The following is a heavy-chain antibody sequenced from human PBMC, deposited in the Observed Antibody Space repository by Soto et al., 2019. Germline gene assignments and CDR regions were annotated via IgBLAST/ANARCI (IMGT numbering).Heavy chain of an antibody. J-gene: IGHJ6*02. CDR3: ARDLMDIVVVPVAMKTPSYYGVDV. V-gene: IGHV4-59*12. CDR2: IYYSGST. CDR1: GGSISSYY. D-gene: IGHD2-2*03. Sequence: PSETLSLTCTVSGGSISSYYWSWIRQPPGKGLEWIGYIYYSGSTNYNPSLKSRVTISVETSKNQFSLKLSSVTAADTAVCYFARDLMDIVVVPVAMKTPSYYGVDVWGQGPTVTVSS.